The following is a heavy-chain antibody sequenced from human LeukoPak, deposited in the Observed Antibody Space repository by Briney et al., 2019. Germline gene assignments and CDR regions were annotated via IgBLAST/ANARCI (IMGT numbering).Heavy chain of an antibody. CDR3: ARVAAAGTGFDY. J-gene: IGHJ4*02. D-gene: IGHD6-13*01. CDR1: GYSISKDYY. V-gene: IGHV4-38-2*02. CDR2: IFHSGST. Sequence: SETLSLTCTVSGYSISKDYYWGWIRQPPGKGLECIGSIFHSGSTFYNPSLKSRVTISVDTSKNQFSLKLSSVTAADTAVYYCARVAAAGTGFDYWGQGTLVTVSS.